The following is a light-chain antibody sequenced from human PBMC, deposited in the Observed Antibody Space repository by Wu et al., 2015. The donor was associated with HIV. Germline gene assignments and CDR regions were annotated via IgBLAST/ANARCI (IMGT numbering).Light chain of an antibody. CDR2: GAS. Sequence: EIVLTQSPGTLSLSPGERATLSCRASQSVSSSYLAWYQQKPGQAPRLLIYGASSRATGIPDRFSGSGSGTDFTLTISRLEPEDFAVYYCQQYGSSPLYSFGQGNQAGDQ. J-gene: IGKJ2*03. CDR3: QQYGSSPLYS. V-gene: IGKV3-20*01. CDR1: QSVSSSY.